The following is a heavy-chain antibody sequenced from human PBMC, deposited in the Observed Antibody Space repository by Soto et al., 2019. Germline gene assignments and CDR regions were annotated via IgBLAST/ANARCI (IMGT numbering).Heavy chain of an antibody. CDR2: ISYSGST. CDR1: SGSVSSGSYY. Sequence: PSETLSLTCTVSSGSVSSGSYYWSWIRQPPGKGLEWIGYISYSGSTNYNPSLKSRVTISVDTSKNQFSLRLSSVTAADTAVYYCARAPGGYNTALFYSSSSGVDVWGEGTTVTVSS. CDR3: ARAPGGYNTALFYSSSSGVDV. V-gene: IGHV4-61*01. D-gene: IGHD1-26*01. J-gene: IGHJ6*04.